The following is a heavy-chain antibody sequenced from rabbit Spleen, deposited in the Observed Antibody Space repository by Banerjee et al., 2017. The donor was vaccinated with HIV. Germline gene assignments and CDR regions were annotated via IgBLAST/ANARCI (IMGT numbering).Heavy chain of an antibody. V-gene: IGHV1S40*01. J-gene: IGHJ4*01. CDR1: GFSFSAGYY. CDR3: VIYGSGGIFFAL. Sequence: QSLEESGGDLVKPGASLTLTCKASGFSFSAGYYMCWVRQAPGKGLEWIAFIHGGSKNNVYYARWAKGRFTISKTSSTTVILQITSLTASDTATYFCVIYGSGGIFFALWGPPTLVTVS. D-gene: IGHD6-1*01. CDR2: IHGGSKNNV.